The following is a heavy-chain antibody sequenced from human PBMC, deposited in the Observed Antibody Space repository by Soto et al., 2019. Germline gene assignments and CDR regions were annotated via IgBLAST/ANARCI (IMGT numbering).Heavy chain of an antibody. V-gene: IGHV4-4*07. J-gene: IGHJ4*02. CDR3: ARDVSQGDYVWGSYRYTALDYYFDY. CDR1: GGSISSYY. D-gene: IGHD3-16*02. CDR2: IYTSGST. Sequence: QVQLQESGPGLVKPSETLSLTCTVSGGSISSYYWSWIRQPAGKGLEWIGRIYTSGSTNYNPSLKSRVTMSVDTSKNQFSLKLSSVTAADTAVYYCARDVSQGDYVWGSYRYTALDYYFDYWGQGTLVTVSS.